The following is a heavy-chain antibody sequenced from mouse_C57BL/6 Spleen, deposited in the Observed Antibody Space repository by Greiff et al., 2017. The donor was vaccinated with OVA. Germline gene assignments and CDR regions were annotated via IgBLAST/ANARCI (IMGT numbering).Heavy chain of an antibody. CDR1: GYTFTSYW. Sequence: VQLQQPGTELVKPGASVKLSCKASGYTFTSYWMHWVKQRPGQGLEWIGNINPSNGGTNYNEKFKSKATLTVDKSSSTAYMQLSSLTSEDSAVYYCARFNYGSSLYYYAMDYWGQGTSVTVSS. J-gene: IGHJ4*01. CDR2: INPSNGGT. D-gene: IGHD1-1*01. CDR3: ARFNYGSSLYYYAMDY. V-gene: IGHV1-53*01.